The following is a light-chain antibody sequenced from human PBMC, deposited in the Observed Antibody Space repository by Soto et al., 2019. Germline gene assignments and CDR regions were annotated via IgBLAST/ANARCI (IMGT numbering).Light chain of an antibody. V-gene: IGLV2-23*02. CDR1: NGDVGSYGL. CDR2: EVN. Sequence: QSVLTQPASVSGSPGQSITISCTGTNGDVGSYGLVSWYQQYPGKAPKLIIYEVNKRPSGVSNRFSGAKSGNTASLTISGLQTEDEADYDCCSYAGGNTLIFGGGTKVTV. J-gene: IGLJ2*01. CDR3: CSYAGGNTLI.